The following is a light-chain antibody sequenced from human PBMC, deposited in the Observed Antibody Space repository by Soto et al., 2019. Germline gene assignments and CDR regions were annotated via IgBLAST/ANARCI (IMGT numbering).Light chain of an antibody. Sequence: IQVTQSPSSLSASVGDRVTITCRASQSIDSHLNWYQQKAGTAPHLLISGASNLQGGVPSRFSGSGSGTEFTLTITTLQPEDFATYYCLQTYSLPVAFGGGTKVEVK. V-gene: IGKV1-39*01. CDR2: GAS. CDR1: QSIDSH. CDR3: LQTYSLPVA. J-gene: IGKJ4*01.